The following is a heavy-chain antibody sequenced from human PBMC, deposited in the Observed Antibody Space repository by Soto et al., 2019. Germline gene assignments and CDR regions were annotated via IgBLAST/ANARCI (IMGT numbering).Heavy chain of an antibody. CDR3: ARDPQGSYCYIDY. V-gene: IGHV3-30-3*01. CDR1: GFTFSSYA. Sequence: GGSLRLSCAASGFTFSSYAIHWVRQPPGKGLEWVTIISKDGNSKHYADSVKGRFTISRDNSKNTLFLQMNSLRDEDTAVYYCARDPQGSYCYIDYWGQGTPVTVSS. D-gene: IGHD3-10*01. J-gene: IGHJ4*02. CDR2: ISKDGNSK.